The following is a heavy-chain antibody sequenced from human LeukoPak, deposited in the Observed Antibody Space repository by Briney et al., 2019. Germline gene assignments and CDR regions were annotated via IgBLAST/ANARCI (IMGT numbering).Heavy chain of an antibody. CDR1: GGSFSGYY. Sequence: SETLSLTCAVYGGSFSGYYWSWIRQPPGKGLEWIGEINHSGGTNYNPSLKSRVTISVDTSKNQFSLKLSSVTAADTAVYYCARVISSWLRRLLDYWGQGTLVTVSS. CDR2: INHSGGT. D-gene: IGHD5-12*01. V-gene: IGHV4-34*01. J-gene: IGHJ4*02. CDR3: ARVISSWLRRLLDY.